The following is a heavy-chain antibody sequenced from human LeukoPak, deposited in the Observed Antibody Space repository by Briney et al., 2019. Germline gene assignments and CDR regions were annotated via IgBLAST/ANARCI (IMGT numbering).Heavy chain of an antibody. CDR2: INPNSGGT. CDR3: ARDFPYYYDSSGDDY. V-gene: IGHV1-2*02. J-gene: IGHJ4*02. Sequence: ASVKVSRKASGYTFTGYYMHWVRQAPGQGLEWMGWINPNSGGTNYAQKFQGRVTMTRDTSISTAYMELSRLRSDDTAVYYCARDFPYYYDSSGDDYWGQGTLVTVSS. CDR1: GYTFTGYY. D-gene: IGHD3-22*01.